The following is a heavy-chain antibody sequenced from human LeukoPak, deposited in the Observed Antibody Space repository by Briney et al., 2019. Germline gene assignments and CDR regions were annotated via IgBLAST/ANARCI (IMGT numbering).Heavy chain of an antibody. Sequence: GGSLRLSCAASGFSISNDWMSWVRQAPGKGLEWVARVKSRSAGETTDYAAPVKGRFTISRDDSKNTLYLQMNSLKTEDTAVYYCTLIQGWGSGSYYRDFWGQRTLVTLSS. V-gene: IGHV3-15*01. CDR2: VKSRSAGETT. CDR3: TLIQGWGSGSYYRDF. J-gene: IGHJ4*02. CDR1: GFSISNDW. D-gene: IGHD3-10*01.